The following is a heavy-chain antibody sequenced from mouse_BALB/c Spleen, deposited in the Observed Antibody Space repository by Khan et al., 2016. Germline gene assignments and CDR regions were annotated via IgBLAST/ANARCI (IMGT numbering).Heavy chain of an antibody. CDR2: ITPSPGYT. CDR1: GYTFTTYW. J-gene: IGHJ1*01. Sequence: QVQLQQSGAELAKLGASVKMSCKASGYTFTTYWMHWVKQRPGKGLEWIGYITPSPGYTEYNPKFKDKATLNADKSSSKAYIQLSSLTSEDSAIYYCAMRDFDVWGAGTSVTVSS. CDR3: AMRDFDV. V-gene: IGHV1-7*01.